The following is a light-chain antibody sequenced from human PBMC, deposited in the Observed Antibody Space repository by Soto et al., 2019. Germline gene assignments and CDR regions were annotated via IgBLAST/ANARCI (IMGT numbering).Light chain of an antibody. J-gene: IGKJ5*01. CDR2: DAS. Sequence: DIQMTQSPSSLSASVGDRVTITCQASQDMSNYLNWYQQKPGKAPKLLIYDASNLETGVPSRFSGSGSGTDFTFTISSLQPEDIATYYCQQYDNLPPFGQGTRLEIK. V-gene: IGKV1-33*01. CDR3: QQYDNLPP. CDR1: QDMSNY.